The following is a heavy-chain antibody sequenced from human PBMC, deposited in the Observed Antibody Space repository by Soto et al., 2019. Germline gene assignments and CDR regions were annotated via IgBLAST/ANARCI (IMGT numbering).Heavy chain of an antibody. CDR3: ARESYSSSWYMFRYPYYHHYLLAF. CDR1: GGTFSSYA. CDR2: IIPIFGTA. V-gene: IGHV1-69*13. Sequence: SVKVSCKASGGTFSSYAISWVRQAPGQGLEWMGGIIPIFGTANYAQKFQGRVTITADESTSTAYMELSSLRSEDTAVYYCARESYSSSWYMFRYPYYHHYLLAFWGQRSTVIVSS. J-gene: IGHJ6*01. D-gene: IGHD6-13*01.